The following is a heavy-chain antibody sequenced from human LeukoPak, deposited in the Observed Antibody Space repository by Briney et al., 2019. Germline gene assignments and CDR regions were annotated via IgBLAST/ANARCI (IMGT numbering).Heavy chain of an antibody. D-gene: IGHD6-13*01. V-gene: IGHV4-4*07. Sequence: SETLSLTCTVSGDSISSNPWTWIRQPAGEGLEWIGRISTNESTYYNPSLKSRVTMSIDTSKNQFSLRLSSVTAADTAMYYCARGSSWFHYWGQGTLVTVS. CDR2: ISTNEST. CDR3: ARGSSWFHY. CDR1: GDSISSNP. J-gene: IGHJ4*02.